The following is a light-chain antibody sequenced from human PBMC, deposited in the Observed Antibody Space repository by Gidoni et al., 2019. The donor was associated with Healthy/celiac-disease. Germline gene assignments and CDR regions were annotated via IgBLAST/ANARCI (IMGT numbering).Light chain of an antibody. J-gene: IGKJ3*01. Sequence: IVMTQSPATLSVSPGERATLPCRASQRVSSNLAWYQQKPGQAPRLLIYGASTRATGIPARFRGSGSGTEFTLTISSLQSEDFAVYYCQQYNNWPFTFGPGTKVDIK. CDR1: QRVSSN. CDR3: QQYNNWPFT. V-gene: IGKV3-15*01. CDR2: GAS.